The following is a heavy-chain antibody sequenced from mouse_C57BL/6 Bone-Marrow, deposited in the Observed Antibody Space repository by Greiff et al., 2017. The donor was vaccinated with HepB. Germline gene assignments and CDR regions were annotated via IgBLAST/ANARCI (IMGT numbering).Heavy chain of an antibody. CDR1: GFTFTDYY. CDR3: AGYYGYDRVYAMDY. J-gene: IGHJ4*01. D-gene: IGHD2-2*01. Sequence: EVKLVESGGGLVQPGGSLSLSCAASGFTFTDYYMSWVRQPPGKALEWLGFIRNKANGYTSEYSSSVKGRFTISRDNTQSILYLQMNALIAEDSAAYYCAGYYGYDRVYAMDYWGQGTTVTVSS. CDR2: IRNKANGYTS. V-gene: IGHV7-3*01.